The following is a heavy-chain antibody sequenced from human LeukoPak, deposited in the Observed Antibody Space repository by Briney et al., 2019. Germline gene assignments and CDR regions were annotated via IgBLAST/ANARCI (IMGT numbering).Heavy chain of an antibody. V-gene: IGHV3-7*01. D-gene: IGHD2/OR15-2a*01. Sequence: PGGSLRLSCAASGFTFSSYWTSWVRQVPGKGLEWVANIKQDGSEKYYVDSVKGRFTISRDNAKNSLYLQMNSLRAEDTAVYYCASKSPNLNRDYWGQGTLVTVSS. CDR2: IKQDGSEK. J-gene: IGHJ4*02. CDR1: GFTFSSYW. CDR3: ASKSPNLNRDY.